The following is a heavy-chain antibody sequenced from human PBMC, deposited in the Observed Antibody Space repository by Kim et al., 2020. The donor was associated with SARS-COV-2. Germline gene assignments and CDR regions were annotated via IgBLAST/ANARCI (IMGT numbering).Heavy chain of an antibody. CDR2: IYSGGSST. V-gene: IGHV3-23*03. J-gene: IGHJ4*02. Sequence: GGSLRLSCAASGFTFSSYAMSWVRQAPGKGLEWVSVIYSGGSSTYYADSVKGRFTISRDNSKNTLYLQMNSLRAEDTAVYYCAKDGLGSAYSSGWYDYWGQGPLVTVSS. D-gene: IGHD6-19*01. CDR3: AKDGLGSAYSSGWYDY. CDR1: GFTFSSYA.